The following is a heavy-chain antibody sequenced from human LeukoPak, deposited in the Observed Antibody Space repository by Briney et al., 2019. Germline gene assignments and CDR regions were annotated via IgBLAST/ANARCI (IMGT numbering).Heavy chain of an antibody. D-gene: IGHD3-22*01. V-gene: IGHV1-69*06. Sequence: SVKVSCKASGYTFTSYGISWVRQAPGQGLEWMGGIIPIFGTANYAQKFQGRVTITADKSTSTAYMELSSLRSEDTAVYYCARVRYYDSSGYPIFFYFDYWGQGTLVTVSS. J-gene: IGHJ4*02. CDR1: GYTFTSYG. CDR2: IIPIFGTA. CDR3: ARVRYYDSSGYPIFFYFDY.